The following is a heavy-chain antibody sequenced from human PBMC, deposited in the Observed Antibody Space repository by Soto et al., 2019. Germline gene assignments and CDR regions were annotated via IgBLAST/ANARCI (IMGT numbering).Heavy chain of an antibody. CDR3: AKKGLGSLATYCTTGDCHYAFDV. CDR2: ISGGGDGT. CDR1: GFTFYNYA. J-gene: IGHJ3*01. Sequence: EVQLLESGGGLVRPGGSLRLSCAASGFTFYNYAMNWVRQAQGKGLEWVPTISGGGDGTYYADSVKGRFTISRDNSRNTVYLQMNSLRAEDTAVYYCAKKGLGSLATYCTTGDCHYAFDVWGQGTLVTVSS. V-gene: IGHV3-23*01. D-gene: IGHD2-8*01.